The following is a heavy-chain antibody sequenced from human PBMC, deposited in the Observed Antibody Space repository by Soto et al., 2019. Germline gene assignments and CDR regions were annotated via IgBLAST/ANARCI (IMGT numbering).Heavy chain of an antibody. Sequence: PSETLSLTCTVSGDSISTSGYYWAWIRQPPGKGLEWIGSISYSGSPSYNPSLASRLTISVDTSKNHLSLRLTSVTAADTAVYYCARGGPHLFRPRTLGYWGQGTLVTVSS. V-gene: IGHV4-39*02. D-gene: IGHD3-3*01. CDR2: ISYSGSP. CDR3: ARGGPHLFRPRTLGY. J-gene: IGHJ4*02. CDR1: GDSISTSGYY.